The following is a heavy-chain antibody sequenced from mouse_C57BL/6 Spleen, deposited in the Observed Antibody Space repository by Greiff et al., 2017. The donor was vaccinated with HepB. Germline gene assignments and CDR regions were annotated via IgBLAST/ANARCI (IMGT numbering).Heavy chain of an antibody. D-gene: IGHD2-3*01. CDR2: IDPSDSET. CDR1: GYTFTSYW. Sequence: QVQLKQPGAELVRPGSSVKLSCKASGYTFTSYWMHWVKQRPIQGLEWIGNIDPSDSETHYTQKFKDKATLTVDKSSSTAYMQLSSLTSEDSAVYYCARSYEHWYFDVWGTGTTVTVSS. CDR3: ARSYEHWYFDV. V-gene: IGHV1-52*01. J-gene: IGHJ1*03.